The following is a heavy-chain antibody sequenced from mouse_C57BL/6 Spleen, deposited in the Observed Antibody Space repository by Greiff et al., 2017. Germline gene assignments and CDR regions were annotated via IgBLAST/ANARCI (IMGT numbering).Heavy chain of an antibody. D-gene: IGHD1-1*01. CDR1: GFTFSSYG. CDR2: ISSGGSYT. Sequence: EVQGVESGGDLVKPGGSLKLSCAASGFTFSSYGMSWVRQTPDKRLEWVATISSGGSYTYYPDSVKGRFTISRDNAKNTLYLQMSSLKSEDTAMYYCATVVAKYYFDYWGQGTTLTVSS. J-gene: IGHJ2*01. CDR3: ATVVAKYYFDY. V-gene: IGHV5-6*01.